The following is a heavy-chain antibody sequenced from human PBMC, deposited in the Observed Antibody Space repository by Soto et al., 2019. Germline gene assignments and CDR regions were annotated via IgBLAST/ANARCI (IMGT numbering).Heavy chain of an antibody. CDR2: IKTKTHGGAT. Sequence: GGSLRLSCTASGFTFKNYDMNWVRQAPGKGLEWVGRIKTKTHGGATDFAAPVQGRFTISRDDSKNTLFLQMNSLKTEDTAVYYCTTDERDSTSSQWGQGTLVTVSS. V-gene: IGHV3-15*07. CDR3: TTDERDSTSSQ. CDR1: GFTFKNYD. D-gene: IGHD2-2*01. J-gene: IGHJ4*02.